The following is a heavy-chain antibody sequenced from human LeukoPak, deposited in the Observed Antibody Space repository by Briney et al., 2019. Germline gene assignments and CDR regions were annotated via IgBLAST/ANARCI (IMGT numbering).Heavy chain of an antibody. J-gene: IGHJ4*02. D-gene: IGHD3-3*01. CDR3: AKDRGVDFWSGYYLDY. CDR1: GFTFSNYA. Sequence: GGSLRLSCAASGFTFSNYAVTWVRQAPGKWLQWVSSITGSGGGTYYADSVKGRFTISRDNSKNTVFLQMNSLKAEDTAVYYCAKDRGVDFWSGYYLDYWGQGTLVTVSS. CDR2: ITGSGGGT. V-gene: IGHV3-23*01.